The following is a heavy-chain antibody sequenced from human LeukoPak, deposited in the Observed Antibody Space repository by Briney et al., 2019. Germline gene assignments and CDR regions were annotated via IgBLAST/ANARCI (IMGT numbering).Heavy chain of an antibody. J-gene: IGHJ4*02. CDR2: ISGSGGST. V-gene: IGHV3-23*01. CDR1: GFTFSSYA. CDR3: AKDIPDCGGDCYPFGFDY. Sequence: PGGSLRLSCAASGFTFSSYAMSWVRQAPGKGLEWVSAISGSGGSTYYADSVKGRFTISRDNSKNTLYLQMNSLRAEDTAVYYCAKDIPDCGGDCYPFGFDYWGQGTLVTVSS. D-gene: IGHD2-21*01.